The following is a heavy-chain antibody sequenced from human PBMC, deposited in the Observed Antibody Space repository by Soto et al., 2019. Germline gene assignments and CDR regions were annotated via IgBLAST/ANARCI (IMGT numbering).Heavy chain of an antibody. V-gene: IGHV1-69*12. Sequence: QVQLVQSGAEVKKPGSSVKVSCKASGGTFSSYAISWVRQAPGQGLEWMGGIIPIFGTANYAQKFLGRVTITADESTRTAYMELSSLRSEDTAVYYCARGEVVAIGFQSGMDVWGQGTTVTVSS. CDR1: GGTFSSYA. CDR3: ARGEVVAIGFQSGMDV. CDR2: IIPIFGTA. D-gene: IGHD2-21*01. J-gene: IGHJ6*02.